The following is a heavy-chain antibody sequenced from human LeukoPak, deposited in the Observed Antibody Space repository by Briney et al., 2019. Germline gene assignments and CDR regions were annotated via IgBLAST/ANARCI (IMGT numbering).Heavy chain of an antibody. V-gene: IGHV4-61*02. CDR3: ARDPVGHCSGGSCPPGYYYGMDV. D-gene: IGHD2-15*01. Sequence: PSQTLFLTCTVSGGSVSSGSYHWSWIRQPAGKGLEWVGRIYTNGITHYNPSLKSRVTMSIDTSKNQFSLKLSSVTAADTAVYYCARDPVGHCSGGSCPPGYYYGMDVWGQGTTVTVSS. CDR2: IYTNGIT. J-gene: IGHJ6*02. CDR1: GGSVSSGSYH.